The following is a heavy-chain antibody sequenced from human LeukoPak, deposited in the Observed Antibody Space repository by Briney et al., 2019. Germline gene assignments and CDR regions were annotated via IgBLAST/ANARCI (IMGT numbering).Heavy chain of an antibody. Sequence: GGSLRLSCTASGFTVSSTYMSWVRQAPGKGLEWVSVIYSGGSTYYAVSVKGRFTISRDNSKNTLYLQMNNLRAEDTAVYYCARHDWFAPWGQGTLVTVSS. J-gene: IGHJ5*02. CDR3: ARHDWFAP. CDR2: IYSGGST. V-gene: IGHV3-66*04. CDR1: GFTVSSTY.